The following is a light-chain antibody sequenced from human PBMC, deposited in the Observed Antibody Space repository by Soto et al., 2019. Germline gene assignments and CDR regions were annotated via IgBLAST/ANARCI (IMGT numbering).Light chain of an antibody. J-gene: IGKJ1*01. CDR3: QQRSNWPRT. CDR2: DAS. CDR1: QSVSSY. Sequence: EIVLTQSPATLSLSPEERATLSCRASQSVSSYLAWYQQKPGQAPRLLIYDASNRATGIPARFSGSGSGTDFTLTISSLEPEDFAVYYCQQRSNWPRTFGQGTKVEIK. V-gene: IGKV3-11*01.